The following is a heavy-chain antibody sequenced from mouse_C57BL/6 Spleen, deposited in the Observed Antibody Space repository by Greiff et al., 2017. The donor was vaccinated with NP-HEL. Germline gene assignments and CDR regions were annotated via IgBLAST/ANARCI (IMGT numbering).Heavy chain of an antibody. CDR2: INPNNGGT. Sequence: VQLQQSGPELVKPGASVKIPCKASGYTFTDYNMDWVKQSHGKSLEWIGDINPNNGGTIYNQKFKGKATLTVDKSSSTAYMELRSLTSEDTAVYYCARSVLRGYAMDYWGQGTSVTVSS. V-gene: IGHV1-18*01. D-gene: IGHD1-1*01. CDR1: GYTFTDYN. J-gene: IGHJ4*01. CDR3: ARSVLRGYAMDY.